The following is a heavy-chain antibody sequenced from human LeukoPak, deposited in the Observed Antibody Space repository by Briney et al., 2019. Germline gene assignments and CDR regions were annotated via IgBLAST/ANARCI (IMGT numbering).Heavy chain of an antibody. CDR1: GGSFSGYY. D-gene: IGHD3-9*01. CDR2: INHSGST. J-gene: IGHJ3*02. CDR3: ASDILTGSLDAFDI. Sequence: PSETLSLTCAVYGGSFSGYYWSWIRQPPGKGLEWIGEINHSGSTNYNPSLKSRVTISVDTSKNQFSLKLSSVTAADTAVYYCASDILTGSLDAFDIWGQGTMVTVSS. V-gene: IGHV4-34*01.